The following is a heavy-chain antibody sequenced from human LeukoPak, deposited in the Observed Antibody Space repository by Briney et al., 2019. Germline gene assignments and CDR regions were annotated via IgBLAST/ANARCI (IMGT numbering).Heavy chain of an antibody. D-gene: IGHD6-13*01. CDR2: INPYSGGT. CDR1: GYTFTSYY. V-gene: IGHV1-2*02. J-gene: IGHJ6*03. CDR3: ARRIAAAGYLYYYYYMDV. Sequence: ASVKVSCKASGYTFTSYYMHWVRQAPGQGLEWMGWINPYSGGTDYAQKFQGRVTMTRDTSISTAYMELSRLRSDDTAVYYCARRIAAAGYLYYYYYMDVWGKGTTVTVSS.